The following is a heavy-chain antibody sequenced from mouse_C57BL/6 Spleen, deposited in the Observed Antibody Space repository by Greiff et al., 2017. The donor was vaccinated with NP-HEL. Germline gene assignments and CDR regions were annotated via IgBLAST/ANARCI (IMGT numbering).Heavy chain of an antibody. CDR1: GYAFTNYL. D-gene: IGHD2-3*01. CDR2: INPGSGGT. CDR3: ARGGLLPTPFAY. J-gene: IGHJ3*01. V-gene: IGHV1-54*01. Sequence: VQLQQSGAELVRPGTSVKVSCKASGYAFTNYLIEWVKQRPGQGLEWIGVINPGSGGTNYNEKFKGKATLTADKSSSTAYMQLSSLTSEDSAVYFCARGGLLPTPFAYWGQGTLVTVSA.